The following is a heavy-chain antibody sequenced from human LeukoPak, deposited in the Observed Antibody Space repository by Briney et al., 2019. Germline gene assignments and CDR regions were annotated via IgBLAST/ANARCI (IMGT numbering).Heavy chain of an antibody. V-gene: IGHV3-53*01. Sequence: PGGSLRLSFAAFGFTSRSNYMSGAPRPPGKGLEGASVIYSGGSTYYADSVKGRFTISRDNSKNTLYLQMNSLRAEDTAVYYCARRGYCSSTSCYNEDYWGQGTLVTVSS. J-gene: IGHJ4*02. CDR3: ARRGYCSSTSCYNEDY. CDR2: IYSGGST. CDR1: GFTSRSNY. D-gene: IGHD2-2*01.